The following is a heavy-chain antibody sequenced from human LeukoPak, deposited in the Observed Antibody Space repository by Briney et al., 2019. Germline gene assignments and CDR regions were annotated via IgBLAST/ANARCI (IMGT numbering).Heavy chain of an antibody. V-gene: IGHV4-34*01. D-gene: IGHD6-13*01. J-gene: IGHJ4*02. CDR1: GGSFSGYY. Sequence: SETLSLTCAVYGGSFSGYYWSWIRQPPGKGLEWIGEINHSGSTNYNPSLKSRVTISVDTSKNQFSLKLSSVTAADTAVYYRAGRHSSSWYRVFDYWGQGTLVTVSS. CDR3: AGRHSSSWYRVFDY. CDR2: INHSGST.